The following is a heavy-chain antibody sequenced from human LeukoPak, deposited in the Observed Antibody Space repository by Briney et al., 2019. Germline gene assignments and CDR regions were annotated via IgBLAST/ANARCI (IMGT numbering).Heavy chain of an antibody. D-gene: IGHD3-10*01. J-gene: IGHJ5*02. Sequence: SETLSLTCAVSGGSINSGGYSWSWIRQPPGKGLEWIAYIYYSGSPYYNPSLKSRVTISADRSKNQFSLRLSSVTAAATAMYYCPRVEGSGTYDVWFAPWGQEPWVPVPS. CDR1: GGSINSGGYS. V-gene: IGHV4-30-2*01. CDR2: IYYSGSP. CDR3: PRVEGSGTYDVWFAP.